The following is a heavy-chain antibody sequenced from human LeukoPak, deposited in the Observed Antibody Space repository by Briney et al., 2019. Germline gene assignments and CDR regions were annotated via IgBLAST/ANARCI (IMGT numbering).Heavy chain of an antibody. CDR2: MNPNSGNT. D-gene: IGHD5-24*01. J-gene: IGHJ4*02. V-gene: IGHV1-8*01. CDR1: GYTFTSYD. CDR3: ARSDPRMATRRAASDY. Sequence: GASVKVSCKASGYTFTSYDINWVRQATGQGLEWMGWMNPNSGNTGYAQKFQGRVTMTRNTSTSTAYMELSSLRSEDTAVYYCARSDPRMATRRAASDYWGQGTLVTVSS.